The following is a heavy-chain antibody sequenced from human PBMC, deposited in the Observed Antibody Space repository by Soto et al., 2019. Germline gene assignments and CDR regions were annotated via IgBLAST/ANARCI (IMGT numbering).Heavy chain of an antibody. CDR1: GFTFSSYS. CDR3: ARLGSIVVVA. J-gene: IGHJ5*02. Sequence: EVQLVESGGGLVKPGGSLRLSCAASGFTFSSYSMNWVRPAPGKGLEWVSSISSSSSYIYYADSVKGRFTISRDNAKNSLYLQMNSLRAEDTAVYYCARLGSIVVVAWGQGTLVTVSS. CDR2: ISSSSSYI. D-gene: IGHD2-15*01. V-gene: IGHV3-21*01.